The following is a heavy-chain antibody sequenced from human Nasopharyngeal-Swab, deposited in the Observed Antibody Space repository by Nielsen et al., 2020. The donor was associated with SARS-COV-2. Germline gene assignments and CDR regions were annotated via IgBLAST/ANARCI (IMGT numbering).Heavy chain of an antibody. CDR2: IYYSGST. J-gene: IGHJ4*02. V-gene: IGHV4-31*03. D-gene: IGHD5-12*01. CDR1: GGSISSGGYY. CDR3: ARALEYSGYDFDY. Sequence: SETLSLTCTVSGGSISSGGYYWSWIRQHPGKGLEWIGYIYYSGSTYYNPPLKSRVTISVDTSKNQFSLKLSSVTAADTAVYYCARALEYSGYDFDYWGQGTLVTVSS.